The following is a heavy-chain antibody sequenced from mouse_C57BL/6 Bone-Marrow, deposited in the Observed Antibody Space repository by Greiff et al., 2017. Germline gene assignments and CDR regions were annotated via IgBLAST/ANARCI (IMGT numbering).Heavy chain of an antibody. D-gene: IGHD2-2*01. CDR2: IYPNSGST. CDR1: GYTFTSYW. J-gene: IGHJ1*03. V-gene: IGHV1-64*01. Sequence: QVQLQQPGAELVKPGASVKLSCKASGYTFTSYWMHWVKQRPGQGLEWIGMIYPNSGSTNYNEKFKSKATLTVDKSSSTAYMQLSSLTSEDSAVYYCARYGYSWYFDVWGTGTTVTVSS. CDR3: ARYGYSWYFDV.